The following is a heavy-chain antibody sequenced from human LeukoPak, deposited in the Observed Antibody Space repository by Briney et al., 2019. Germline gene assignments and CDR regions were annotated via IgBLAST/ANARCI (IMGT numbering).Heavy chain of an antibody. Sequence: ASVKVSCKASGYTFMNYYLDWVRQAPGQGLEWMGRINPSGGSTSYAQKFQGRVTMTRDTSTSTVYMELSSLRSEDTAVYYCARRNYYGSGADYWGQGTLVTVSS. CDR3: ARRNYYGSGADY. CDR1: GYTFMNYY. D-gene: IGHD3-10*01. V-gene: IGHV1-46*01. CDR2: INPSGGST. J-gene: IGHJ4*02.